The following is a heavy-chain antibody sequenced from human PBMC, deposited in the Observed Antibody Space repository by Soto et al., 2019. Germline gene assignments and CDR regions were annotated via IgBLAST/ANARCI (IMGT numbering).Heavy chain of an antibody. CDR2: ISSDGSDK. V-gene: IGHV3-30*18. J-gene: IGHJ4*02. D-gene: IGHD3-22*01. CDR1: GFSFSSYG. Sequence: QVQLVESGGGVVQPGRSLRLSCAASGFSFSSYGMHWVRQAPGKGLEWVAIISSDGSDKYYADSVKGRFTISRDNSKNTLYLQINSLRAEDTAVYYCAKPYYYSSSAYYYFDYWGQGTLVTVSA. CDR3: AKPYYYSSSAYYYFDY.